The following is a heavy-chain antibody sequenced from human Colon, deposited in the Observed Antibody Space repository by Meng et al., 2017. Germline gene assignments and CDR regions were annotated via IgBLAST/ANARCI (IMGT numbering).Heavy chain of an antibody. D-gene: IGHD3-22*01. CDR3: ARGASDYDFDY. J-gene: IGHJ4*02. CDR2: IYYSGST. CDR1: GGSVSSGHW. V-gene: IGHV4-4*02. Sequence: QVQLQASGPGLVKPSGTLSLTCAVSGGSVSSGHWWSWVRQPPGKGLEWIGYIYYSGSTNYNPSLKSRVTISVDTSKNQFSLKLSSVTAADTAVYYCARGASDYDFDYWGQGTLVTVSS.